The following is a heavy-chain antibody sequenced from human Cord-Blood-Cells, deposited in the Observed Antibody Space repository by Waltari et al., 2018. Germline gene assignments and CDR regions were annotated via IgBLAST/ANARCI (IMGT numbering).Heavy chain of an antibody. V-gene: IGHV1-24*01. D-gene: IGHD4-17*01. J-gene: IGHJ5*02. CDR2: FDPEDGET. CDR1: GYTLTELS. CDR3: ATVDYGDYVARYSGFDP. Sequence: QVQLVQSGAEVKKPGASVKVSCKVSGYTLTELSMHWVRQAPGKGLEWRGGFDPEDGETIYAQKFQGRVTMTEDTSTDTAYMELSSLRSEDTAMYYCATVDYGDYVARYSGFDPWGQGTLVTVSS.